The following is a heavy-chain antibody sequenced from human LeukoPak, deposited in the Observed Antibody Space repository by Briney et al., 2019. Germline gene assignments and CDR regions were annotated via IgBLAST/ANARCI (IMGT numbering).Heavy chain of an antibody. CDR1: GFTFSDYY. D-gene: IGHD3-10*01. V-gene: IGHV3-11*01. Sequence: GGSLRLSCAASGFTFSDYYMSWIRQAPGKGLEWVSYISSSGSTIYYADSVKGRFTISRDNAKNSLYLQMNSLGAEDTAVYYCAREDYYGSGSPLGYWGQGTLVTVSS. J-gene: IGHJ4*02. CDR2: ISSSGSTI. CDR3: AREDYYGSGSPLGY.